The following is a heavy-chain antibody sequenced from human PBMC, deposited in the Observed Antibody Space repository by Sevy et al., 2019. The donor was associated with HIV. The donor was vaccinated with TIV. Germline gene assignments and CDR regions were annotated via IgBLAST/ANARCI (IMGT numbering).Heavy chain of an antibody. CDR2: IYSGAGT. CDR1: GFTVSSNY. D-gene: IGHD3-22*01. CDR3: ARGLDESSDFYSFDY. J-gene: IGHJ4*02. V-gene: IGHV3-66*02. Sequence: GGSLRLSCAASGFTVSSNYMSWVRQAPGKGLEWVSVIYSGAGTYYADSVKGRCTISRDNSKNSLYLQMNSLRAEDTALYYCARGLDESSDFYSFDYWGQGTLVTVSS.